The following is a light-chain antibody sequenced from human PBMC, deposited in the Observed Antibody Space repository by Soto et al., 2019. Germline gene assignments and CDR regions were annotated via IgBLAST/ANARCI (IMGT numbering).Light chain of an antibody. CDR3: QQYGSSPGT. CDR2: GAS. V-gene: IGKV3-20*01. Sequence: EIVLTQSSGTLSLSPGERATLSCRASQSVSSSYLAWYQQKPGQAPRLLIYGASSRATGIPDRFSGSGSGTDFTLTISRQEPQDFAVYYCQQYGSSPGTFGQGTKVEIK. CDR1: QSVSSSY. J-gene: IGKJ1*01.